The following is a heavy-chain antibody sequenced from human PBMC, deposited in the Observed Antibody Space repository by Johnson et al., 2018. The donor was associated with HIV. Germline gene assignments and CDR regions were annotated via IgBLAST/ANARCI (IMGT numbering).Heavy chain of an antibody. Sequence: VQLVESGGGLVQPGGSLRLSCAASGFTFRSYWLSWVRQAPGKGLEWVANIQPDGSEKYYVDSVQGRFTISRDNAKNSLYLQMNSLRAEDTAVYYCARVQSLQWELLDGDAFDIWGQGTMVTVSS. CDR3: ARVQSLQWELLDGDAFDI. D-gene: IGHD1-26*01. J-gene: IGHJ3*02. V-gene: IGHV3-7*02. CDR1: GFTFRSYW. CDR2: IQPDGSEK.